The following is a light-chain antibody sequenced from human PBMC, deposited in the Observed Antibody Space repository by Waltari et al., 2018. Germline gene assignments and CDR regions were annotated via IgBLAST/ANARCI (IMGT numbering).Light chain of an antibody. CDR1: PGSLYRPSY. CDR2: KTN. J-gene: IGLJ3*02. V-gene: IGLV8-61*01. CDR3: LVYMGSGIWV. Sequence: QPVVTQEPSLSVSPGGTVTLTFVLIPGSLYRPSYGTWYQKRPGQTPRTLVYKTNIRSSGVPDRFSGSSLGNKAALIITGAQADDECDYYCLVYMGSGIWVFGGGTKLTVL.